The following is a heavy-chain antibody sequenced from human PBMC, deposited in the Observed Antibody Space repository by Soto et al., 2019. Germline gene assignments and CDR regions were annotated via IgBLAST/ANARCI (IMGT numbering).Heavy chain of an antibody. CDR1: GGSFSGYY. Sequence: TSETLSLTCAVYGGSFSGYYWSWIRQPPGKGLEWIGEINHSGSTNYNPSLKSRVTISVDTSKNQFSLKLSSVTAADTAVYYCARPPHYDFWSGYYAYWGQGTLVTV. CDR2: INHSGST. CDR3: ARPPHYDFWSGYYAY. D-gene: IGHD3-3*01. V-gene: IGHV4-34*01. J-gene: IGHJ4*02.